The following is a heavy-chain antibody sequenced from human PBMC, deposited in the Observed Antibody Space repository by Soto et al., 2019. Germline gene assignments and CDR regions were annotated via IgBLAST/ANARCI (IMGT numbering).Heavy chain of an antibody. CDR3: TTDLQAYCDGTTCYAGNYYYDDMDV. CDR2: IKSQGDGGTR. Sequence: PGGSLRLSCGASGFSFINAWMSWVRQAPGKGLEWVGHIKSQGDGGTRDYAAPVKGRFTISRDDSKNTLFLQMNSLKNEDTAVYFCTTDLQAYCDGTTCYAGNYYYDDMDVWGQGTTVTVSS. V-gene: IGHV3-15*01. CDR1: GFSFINAW. D-gene: IGHD2-2*01. J-gene: IGHJ6*02.